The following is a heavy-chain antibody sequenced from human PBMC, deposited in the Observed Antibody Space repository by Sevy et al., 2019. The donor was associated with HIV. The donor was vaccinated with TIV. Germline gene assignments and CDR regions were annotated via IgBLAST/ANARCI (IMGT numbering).Heavy chain of an antibody. CDR1: GGSISSSNW. Sequence: SETLSLTCAVSGGSISSSNWWSWVRQPPGKGLEWIGEIYHSGSTNYNPSLKSRVTISVDKSKNQYSLKLSSVTAADTAVYYWATENYYGSGSDYNVGAYDYYYGMDVWGQGTTVTVSS. V-gene: IGHV4-4*02. J-gene: IGHJ6*02. D-gene: IGHD3-10*01. CDR3: ATENYYGSGSDYNVGAYDYYYGMDV. CDR2: IYHSGST.